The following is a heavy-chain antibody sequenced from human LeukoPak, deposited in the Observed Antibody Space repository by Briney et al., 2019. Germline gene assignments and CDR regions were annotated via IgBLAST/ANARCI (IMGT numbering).Heavy chain of an antibody. CDR3: AKAGSNWSSDY. D-gene: IGHD6-13*01. Sequence: GGSLRLSCAASGFTVSSNYMSWVRQAPGKGLEWVSVIYSGDSTYYADSVKGRFTISRDNSKNTLYLQMKSLRAEDTAVYYCAKAGSNWSSDYWGQGTLATVSS. CDR1: GFTVSSNY. CDR2: IYSGDST. J-gene: IGHJ4*02. V-gene: IGHV3-53*01.